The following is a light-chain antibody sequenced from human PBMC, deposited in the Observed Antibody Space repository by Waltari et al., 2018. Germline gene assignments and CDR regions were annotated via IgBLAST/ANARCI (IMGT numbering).Light chain of an antibody. V-gene: IGLV2-14*03. CDR1: RSDIGAFND. CDR2: DVN. CDR3: SSYTTVGTVL. J-gene: IGLJ2*01. Sequence: QSALTQPASVSGSPGQSLTISCTGARSDIGAFNDVSWYQQHPDKPPKGIIYDVNSRPAGVSSRFSGAKSGDTASLTISGLQAEDEAHYYCSSYTTVGTVLFGGGT.